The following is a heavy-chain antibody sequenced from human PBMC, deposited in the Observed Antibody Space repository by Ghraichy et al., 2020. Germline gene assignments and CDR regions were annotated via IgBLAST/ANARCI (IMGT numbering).Heavy chain of an antibody. J-gene: IGHJ6*02. CDR3: ARSIAPATHYYYGLDV. D-gene: IGHD2-2*01. V-gene: IGHV4-4*09. CDR1: GGSISSYY. Sequence: SETLSLTCTVTGGSISSYYWSWIRQPPGKGLEWFGYIIPRGSTNYNPSLKSRVTMSVDTSKNQFSLKLSSVTAADTAVYYCARSIAPATHYYYGLDVWGQGTTVTVSS. CDR2: IIPRGST.